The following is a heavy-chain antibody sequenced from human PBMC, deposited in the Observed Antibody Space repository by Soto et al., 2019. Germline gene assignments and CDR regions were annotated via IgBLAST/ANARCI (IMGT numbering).Heavy chain of an antibody. CDR3: ARDRILLWFGEESTNFDY. CDR2: INHSGST. CDR1: GGSFSGYY. Sequence: QVQLQQWGAGLLKPSETLSLTCAVYGGSFSGYYWSWIRQPPGKGLEWIGEINHSGSTNYNPSLKSRVTISVDTSKNQFSLKLSSGTAADTAVYYCARDRILLWFGEESTNFDYWGQGTLVTVSS. D-gene: IGHD3-10*01. J-gene: IGHJ4*02. V-gene: IGHV4-34*01.